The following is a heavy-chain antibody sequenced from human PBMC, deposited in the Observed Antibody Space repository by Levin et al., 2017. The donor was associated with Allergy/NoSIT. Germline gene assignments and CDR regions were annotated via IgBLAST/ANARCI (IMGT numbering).Heavy chain of an antibody. CDR1: GLSFSDYG. CDR2: ITSDGTNK. D-gene: IGHD3-10*01. CDR3: ASRGSFDH. J-gene: IGHJ4*02. Sequence: GESLKISCSASGLSFSDYGMHWVRQAPDSGLKWVTLITSDGTNKFYADSVKGRFIVSRDNSRNLLFLQLNSLRPEDTAVYYCASRGSFDHWGQGTLVTVSS. V-gene: IGHV3-30*03.